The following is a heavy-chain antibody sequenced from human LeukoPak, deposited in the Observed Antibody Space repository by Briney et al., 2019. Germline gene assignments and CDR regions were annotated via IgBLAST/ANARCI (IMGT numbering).Heavy chain of an antibody. CDR2: ISAYNGNT. V-gene: IGHV1-18*01. CDR3: ARDRVRYCSSTSCYSSFDY. Sequence: ASVKVSCKASGYTFTSYGISWVRQAPGQGLEWMGWISAYNGNTNYAQKLQGRVTMTTDTSTGTAYMELRSLRSDDTAVYYCARDRVRYCSSTSCYSSFDYWGQGTLVTVSS. D-gene: IGHD2-2*02. CDR1: GYTFTSYG. J-gene: IGHJ4*02.